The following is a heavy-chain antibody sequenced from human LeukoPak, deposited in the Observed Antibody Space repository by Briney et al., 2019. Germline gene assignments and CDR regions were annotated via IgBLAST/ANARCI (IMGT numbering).Heavy chain of an antibody. Sequence: GGSLRLSCAASGFTFRSYAMSWVRQAPGKGLEWVSAISGSADNTYYADSVRGRFTISRDDSKNTLYLQMNSLRAEDTAVYYCAKDHYDSSGYDAFDIWGQGTLVTVSS. J-gene: IGHJ3*02. D-gene: IGHD3-22*01. CDR3: AKDHYDSSGYDAFDI. CDR1: GFTFRSYA. V-gene: IGHV3-23*01. CDR2: ISGSADNT.